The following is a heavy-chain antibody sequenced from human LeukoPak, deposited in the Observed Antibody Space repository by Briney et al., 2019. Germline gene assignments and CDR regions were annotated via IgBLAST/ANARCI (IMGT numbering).Heavy chain of an antibody. V-gene: IGHV3-23*01. CDR3: AKDRQARYYDSSGYYGSHFDY. D-gene: IGHD3-22*01. Sequence: GGSLRLSCAASGFTFSSYAMSWVRQAPGKGLEWVSAISGSGGSTYYADSVKGRFTISRDNSKNTLYLQINSLRAEDTAVYYCAKDRQARYYDSSGYYGSHFDYWGQGTLVTVSS. CDR1: GFTFSSYA. J-gene: IGHJ4*02. CDR2: ISGSGGST.